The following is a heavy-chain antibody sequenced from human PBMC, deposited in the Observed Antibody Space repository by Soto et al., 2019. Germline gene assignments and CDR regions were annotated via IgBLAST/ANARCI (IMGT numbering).Heavy chain of an antibody. V-gene: IGHV4-34*01. D-gene: IGHD4-17*01. Sequence: SETLSLTCAVYGGSFSGYYWSWIRQPPGKGLEWIGEINHSGSTNYNPSLKSRVTISVDTSKNQFSLKLSSVTAADTAVYYCARAHGHYVSDCFDPWGQGTPVTVSS. CDR3: ARAHGHYVSDCFDP. CDR1: GGSFSGYY. CDR2: INHSGST. J-gene: IGHJ5*02.